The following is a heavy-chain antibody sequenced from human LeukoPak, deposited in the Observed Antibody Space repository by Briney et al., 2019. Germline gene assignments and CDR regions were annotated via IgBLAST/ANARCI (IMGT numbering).Heavy chain of an antibody. CDR1: GFTFSDYA. V-gene: IGHV3-23*01. D-gene: IGHD3-10*01. J-gene: IGHJ4*02. CDR3: AKDRFLGSENYGQFDC. CDR2: VSGSGGRT. Sequence: GGSLRLSCAASGFTFSDYAMSWVRQAPAKGLEWVSAVSGSGGRTYNADSVKGRFTISRDNSKNTLYLQINSLRAEDTAVYYCAKDRFLGSENYGQFDCWGQGTLVTVSS.